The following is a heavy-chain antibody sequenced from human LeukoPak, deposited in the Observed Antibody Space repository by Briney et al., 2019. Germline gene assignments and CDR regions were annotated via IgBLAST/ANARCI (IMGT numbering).Heavy chain of an antibody. J-gene: IGHJ6*02. CDR1: GYTFTSYD. V-gene: IGHV1-8*01. CDR2: MNPSSGNT. Sequence: ASVKVSCKASGYTFTSYDINWVRQATGQGLEWMGWMNPSSGNTGYAQKFQGRVTMTRNTSISTAYMELSSLRSEDTAVYYCAQNYYYYYGMDVWGQGTTVTVSS. CDR3: AQNYYYYYGMDV.